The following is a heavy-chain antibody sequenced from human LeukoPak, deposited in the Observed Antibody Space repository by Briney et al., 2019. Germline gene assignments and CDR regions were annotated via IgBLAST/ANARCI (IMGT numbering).Heavy chain of an antibody. CDR3: ARDLPRRYCSSTSCYTGMDY. D-gene: IGHD2-2*02. CDR2: IIPIFGTA. J-gene: IGHJ4*02. CDR1: GYTFTSYY. Sequence: ASVKVSCKASGYTFTSYYMHWVRQAPGQGLEWMGGIIPIFGTANYAQKFQGRVTITADESTSTAYMELSSLRSEDTAVYYCARDLPRRYCSSTSCYTGMDYWGQGTLVTVSS. V-gene: IGHV1-69*13.